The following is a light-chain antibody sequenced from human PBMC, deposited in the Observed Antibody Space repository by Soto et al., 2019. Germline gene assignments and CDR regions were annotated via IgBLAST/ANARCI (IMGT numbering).Light chain of an antibody. J-gene: IGLJ7*01. CDR1: ASNIGAGYD. V-gene: IGLV1-40*01. CDR3: QSYDSNLNVI. Sequence: QSVLAQPPSVSGAPGQRVTISCTGSASNIGAGYDVHWYQQLPGTAPKLLIYGNTNRPSGVPDRFSGSQSGTSASLAIAGLQTEDEADYSCQSYDSNLNVIFGGGTQLTVL. CDR2: GNT.